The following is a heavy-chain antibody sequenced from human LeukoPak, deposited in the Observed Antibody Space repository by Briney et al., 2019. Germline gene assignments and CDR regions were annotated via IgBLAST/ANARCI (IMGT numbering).Heavy chain of an antibody. Sequence: PSETLSLTCTVSGGSVSSRDYYWTWIRQSPGKGLEWVGLIYYSGTTYYSPSLKSRIAVSVNTSKNQFSLRLNSVTAADTAVYYCATIPEDRENYIDYWGQGTLVTVSS. CDR3: ATIPEDRENYIDY. CDR2: IYYSGTT. J-gene: IGHJ4*02. V-gene: IGHV4-30-4*01. D-gene: IGHD1-14*01. CDR1: GGSVSSRDYY.